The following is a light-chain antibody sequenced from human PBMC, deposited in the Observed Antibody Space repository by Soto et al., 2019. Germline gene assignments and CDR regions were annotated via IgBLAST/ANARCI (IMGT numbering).Light chain of an antibody. CDR3: QQYDSSPRT. CDR1: QSVSSRS. J-gene: IGKJ1*01. CDR2: GAS. V-gene: IGKV3-20*01. Sequence: ILLPPTPGTLTVSPGEGAPLSCRASQSVSSRSLAWYQQKPGQAPRLLISGASSRAADIPDRFSGSGSGTDFTLTINRLEPEDFAVYYCQQYDSSPRTFGQGTKVDIK.